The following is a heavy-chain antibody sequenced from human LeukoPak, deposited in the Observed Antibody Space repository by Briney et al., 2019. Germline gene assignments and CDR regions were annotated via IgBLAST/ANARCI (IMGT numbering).Heavy chain of an antibody. CDR1: GGSISSSSYY. CDR2: LYYSGST. D-gene: IGHD5-24*01. CDR3: ARRMATIPRPFEY. V-gene: IGHV4-39*07. Sequence: ETSETLSLTCTASGGSISSSSYYWGWIRQPPGKGLEWIGSLYYSGSTYYNRSLKSRPTISVDTSKNQFSLKLSSVTAADTDVYYCARRMATIPRPFEYWGQGNLITVTA. J-gene: IGHJ4*02.